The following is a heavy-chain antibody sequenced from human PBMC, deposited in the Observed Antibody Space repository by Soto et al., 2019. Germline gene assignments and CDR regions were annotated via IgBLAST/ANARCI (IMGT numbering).Heavy chain of an antibody. V-gene: IGHV3-33*01. CDR2: IWYDGSNK. Sequence: QEQLVESGGGVVQPGRSLRLSCAASGFTFSSYGMHWVRQVPGEGLEWVAVIWYDGSNKYYADSVKGRFTISRDNSKDTLYLEMNSLRDEDTAVYYCARDGGYYGAGSYFDTWGQGSLVTVSS. CDR3: ARDGGYYGAGSYFDT. CDR1: GFTFSSYG. D-gene: IGHD3-10*01. J-gene: IGHJ5*02.